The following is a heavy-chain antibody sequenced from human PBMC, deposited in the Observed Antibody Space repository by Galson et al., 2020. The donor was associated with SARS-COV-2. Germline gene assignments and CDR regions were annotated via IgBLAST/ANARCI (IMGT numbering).Heavy chain of an antibody. CDR2: MNPNDGST. J-gene: IGHJ5*02. Sequence: ASVNVSCKTFGYTFTSYDISWVRQARGQGLEWMGWMNPNDGSTAYAQKLYGRLTLTRDTSISTAYMDLRSLTSADTAVYFCAWGRRYSTPFGRQRNNWFDPWGQGTLVTVS. V-gene: IGHV1-8*01. CDR3: AWGRRYSTPFGRQRNNWFDP. CDR1: GYTFTSYD. D-gene: IGHD4-4*01.